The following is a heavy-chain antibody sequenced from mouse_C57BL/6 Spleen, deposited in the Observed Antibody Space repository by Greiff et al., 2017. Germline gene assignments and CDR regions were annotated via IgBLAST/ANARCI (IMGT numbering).Heavy chain of an antibody. D-gene: IGHD1-1*01. CDR3: ARRDYYGSSYESFDY. CDR2: IDPSDSYT. CDR1: GYTFTSYW. J-gene: IGHJ2*01. Sequence: QVQLQQPGAELVMPGASVKLSCKASGYTFTSYWMHWVKQRPGQGLEWIGEIDPSDSYTNSNQTFNGKSTFTVDKSSSTAYMQLSSLTSEDSAVYYCARRDYYGSSYESFDYWGQGTTLTVSS. V-gene: IGHV1-69*01.